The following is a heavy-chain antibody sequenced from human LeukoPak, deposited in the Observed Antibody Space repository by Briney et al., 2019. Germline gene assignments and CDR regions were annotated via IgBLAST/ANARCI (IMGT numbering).Heavy chain of an antibody. J-gene: IGHJ6*02. Sequence: GGSLRLSCAASGFTFSSYAMSWVRQAPGKGLEWVSAISGSGGSTYYADSVKGRFTISRDNSKNTLYLQMNSLRAEDTAVYYCAKALPSEEYQLLRVGFSYYYYGMDVWGQGTTVTVSS. CDR1: GFTFSSYA. D-gene: IGHD2-2*01. V-gene: IGHV3-23*01. CDR3: AKALPSEEYQLLRVGFSYYYYGMDV. CDR2: ISGSGGST.